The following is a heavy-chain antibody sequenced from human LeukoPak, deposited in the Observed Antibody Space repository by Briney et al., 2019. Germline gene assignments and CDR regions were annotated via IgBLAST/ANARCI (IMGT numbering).Heavy chain of an antibody. CDR1: SSSIRSTYY. D-gene: IGHD1-26*01. CDR3: ARVQVTSYYGAFDI. V-gene: IGHV4-38-2*01. J-gene: IGHJ3*02. CDR2: ISHSGSA. Sequence: SETLSLTCAVSSSSIRSTYYWGWIRQPPGKGLEWIGSISHSGSAYYNPSLKSRVTISLDTSKIQVSLKLSSVTAADTAVYYCARVQVTSYYGAFDIWGQGTMVTVSS.